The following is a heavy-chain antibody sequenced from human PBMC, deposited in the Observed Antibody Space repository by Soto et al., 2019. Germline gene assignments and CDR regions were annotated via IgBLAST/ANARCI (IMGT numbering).Heavy chain of an antibody. CDR1: GFTFNSFG. Sequence: EVPLVESGGVLVQPGGSLRLSCVASGFTFNSFGMSWVRQAPGKGLEWVSAISGTGNSVYYADSVKGRFTISRDNSENSLYLQMNSLRAEDTAIYYCAKDQRPASLTVKDYFDFWCRGTLGTVAS. J-gene: IGHJ4*02. CDR2: ISGTGNSV. CDR3: AKDQRPASLTVKDYFDF. V-gene: IGHV3-23*04. D-gene: IGHD2-2*01.